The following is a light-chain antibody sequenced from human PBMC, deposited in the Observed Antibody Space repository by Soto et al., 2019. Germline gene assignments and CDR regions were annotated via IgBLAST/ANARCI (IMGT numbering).Light chain of an antibody. CDR1: SSDVGGYNF. CDR3: SSFGGNNNLV. Sequence: QSVLTQPPSASGSPGQSVTISCTGTSSDVGGYNFVSWYQHHPGKAPKLLIYEVNKRPSGVPDRFSGSKSGNTASLTVSGLQAEDEAAHYCSSFGGNNNLVFGGGTKLTVL. J-gene: IGLJ3*02. CDR2: EVN. V-gene: IGLV2-8*01.